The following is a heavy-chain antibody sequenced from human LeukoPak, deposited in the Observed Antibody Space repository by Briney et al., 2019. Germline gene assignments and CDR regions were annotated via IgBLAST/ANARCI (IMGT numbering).Heavy chain of an antibody. CDR1: GFTVSSNY. CDR2: IYSGGST. CDR3: ARGGSSGYYYYYGMDV. Sequence: GGSLRLSCAASGFTVSSNYMSWVRQAPGKGLEWVSVIYSGGSTYYADSVKGRFTISRDNSKNTLYLQMSSLRAEDTAVYYCARGGSSGYYYYYGMDVWGQGTTVTVSS. D-gene: IGHD3-22*01. V-gene: IGHV3-66*01. J-gene: IGHJ6*02.